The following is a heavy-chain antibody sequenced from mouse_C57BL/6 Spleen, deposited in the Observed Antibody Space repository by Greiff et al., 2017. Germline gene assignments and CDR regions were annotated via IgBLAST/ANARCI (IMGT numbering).Heavy chain of an antibody. J-gene: IGHJ2*01. Sequence: VQLKESGGDLVKPGGSLKLSCAASGFTFSSYGMSWVRQTPDKRLEWVATISSGGSYTYYPDSVKGRFTISRDNAMNTLYLQMSSLKSEDTAMYYCARDDGLDYWGQGTTLTVSS. D-gene: IGHD2-3*01. CDR1: GFTFSSYG. CDR2: ISSGGSYT. CDR3: ARDDGLDY. V-gene: IGHV5-6*01.